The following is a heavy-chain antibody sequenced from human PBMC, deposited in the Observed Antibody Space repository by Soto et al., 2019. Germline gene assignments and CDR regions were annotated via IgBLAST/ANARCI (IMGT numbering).Heavy chain of an antibody. CDR3: ARVGPWVPYYYDSSPYTFENWFDP. CDR1: SDSISSYY. J-gene: IGHJ5*02. D-gene: IGHD3-22*01. CDR2: ISYSGST. V-gene: IGHV4-59*01. Sequence: SETLSLTCTVSSDSISSYYWSWIRQPPGKRLEWIGYISYSGSTDYNPSLKSRVTISGDTSKNQFSLKVSSVTAADTAVYYCARVGPWVPYYYDSSPYTFENWFDPWGQGNLVPVSS.